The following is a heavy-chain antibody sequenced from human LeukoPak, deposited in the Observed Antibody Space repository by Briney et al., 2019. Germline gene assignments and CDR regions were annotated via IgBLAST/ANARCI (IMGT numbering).Heavy chain of an antibody. Sequence: ASVKVSCKASGYTFTDYYMHWVKPAPGKGLEWMGRVDPADGEAAYAEKFQGRVTITADPSRATAYMELASLRSEDTAMYYCVTEGYCTNERCYVHWGQGTLVTVSS. J-gene: IGHJ4*02. D-gene: IGHD2-8*01. V-gene: IGHV1-69-2*01. CDR3: VTEGYCTNERCYVH. CDR2: VDPADGEA. CDR1: GYTFTDYY.